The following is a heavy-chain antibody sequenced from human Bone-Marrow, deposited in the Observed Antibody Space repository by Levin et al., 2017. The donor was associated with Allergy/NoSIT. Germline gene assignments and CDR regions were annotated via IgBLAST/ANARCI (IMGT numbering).Heavy chain of an antibody. CDR3: ARRWELLRRLDF. D-gene: IGHD1-26*01. Sequence: PSETLSLNCTVSGGPISDRSYYWDWIRQSPGKRLEWIGSIYYTGTTDYNPSLKSRVTISQDTSKNQFSLKLTSVSAADTAVYYCARRWELLRRLDFWGQGNLVTVSS. CDR1: GGPISDRSYY. CDR2: IYYTGTT. V-gene: IGHV4-39*01. J-gene: IGHJ4*02.